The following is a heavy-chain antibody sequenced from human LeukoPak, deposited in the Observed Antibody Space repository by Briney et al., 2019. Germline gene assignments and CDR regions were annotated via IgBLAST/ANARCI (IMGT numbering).Heavy chain of an antibody. Sequence: TGGSLRLSCAASGFTFSNAWMSWVRQAPGRGLEWVGRIKSKTDGRTTDYAAPVKGRFTISRDDSKNTLYLQMNSLKTEDTAVYYCTTVGGTTVTTDYWGQGTLVTVSS. V-gene: IGHV3-15*01. J-gene: IGHJ4*02. CDR3: TTVGGTTVTTDY. CDR2: IKSKTDGRTT. D-gene: IGHD4-17*01. CDR1: GFTFSNAW.